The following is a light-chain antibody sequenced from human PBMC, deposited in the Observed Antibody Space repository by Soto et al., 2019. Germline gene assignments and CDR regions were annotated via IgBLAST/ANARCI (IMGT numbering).Light chain of an antibody. CDR3: QHVGRRPLP. Sequence: DIVMTHSPDSLSVSLGERATINCKSIQMFLSSSNNKNYLAWYQQKPGQPPKVVIYWASTRGSGVPDRFSGSGSGTDFTLTISSLQAEDVAVYDCQHVGRRPLPFGSQTMVDIK. CDR1: QMFLSSSNNKNY. CDR2: WAS. J-gene: IGKJ3*01. V-gene: IGKV4-1*01.